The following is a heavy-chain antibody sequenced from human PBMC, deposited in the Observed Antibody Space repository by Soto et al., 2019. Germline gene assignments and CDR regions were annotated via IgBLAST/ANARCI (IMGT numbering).Heavy chain of an antibody. CDR2: IYYSGRT. Sequence: QVQLQESGPGLVKPSQTLSLTCTVSGGSISSGGYYWSWIRQHPGKGLEWLGYIYYSGRTYHNPSLKSRITISVDTSKNQFSLMMSSVTAADTAVYYCARAGAVNWFDPWGQGTLVTVSS. J-gene: IGHJ5*02. V-gene: IGHV4-31*03. CDR3: ARAGAVNWFDP. CDR1: GGSISSGGYY.